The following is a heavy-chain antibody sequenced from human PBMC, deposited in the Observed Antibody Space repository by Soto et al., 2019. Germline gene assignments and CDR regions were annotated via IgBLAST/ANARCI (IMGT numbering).Heavy chain of an antibody. V-gene: IGHV3-30*04. Sequence: QVQLVESGGGVVQPGTSLRLSCAASGFTFSNYPMHWVRQAPGKRLEWVAVISHDGRNKFYADSVKGRFTISRDTPKNMVYLEMNNLRADDTAVYYCARDRPEMDVWGQGTTVTVSS. CDR3: ARDRPEMDV. CDR1: GFTFSNYP. CDR2: ISHDGRNK. J-gene: IGHJ6*02.